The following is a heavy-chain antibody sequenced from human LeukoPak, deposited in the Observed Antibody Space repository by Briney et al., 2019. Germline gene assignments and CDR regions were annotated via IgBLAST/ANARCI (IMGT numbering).Heavy chain of an antibody. V-gene: IGHV4-30-4*08. Sequence: SETLSLTCTVSGGSISSGDYYWSWIRQPPGKGLEWIGYIYYSGNTNYNPSLKSRVTISVDTSKSQFSLKLSSVTAADTAVYYCARHSGWEVRGFDPWGQGTLVTVSS. CDR2: IYYSGNT. J-gene: IGHJ5*02. CDR1: GGSISSGDYY. D-gene: IGHD1-26*01. CDR3: ARHSGWEVRGFDP.